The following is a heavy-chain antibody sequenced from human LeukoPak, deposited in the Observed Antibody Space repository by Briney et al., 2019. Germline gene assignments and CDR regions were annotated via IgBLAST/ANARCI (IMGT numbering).Heavy chain of an antibody. J-gene: IGHJ4*02. CDR1: GFTFSGYA. CDR3: AKDIGIYDFWSGYYPIFDY. D-gene: IGHD3-3*01. V-gene: IGHV3-23*01. Sequence: GGSLRLSCAASGFTFSGYAMSWVRQAPGKGLEWVSAISGSGGSTYYADSVKGRFTISRDNSKNTLYLQMHSLRAEDTAVYYCAKDIGIYDFWSGYYPIFDYWGQGTLVTVSS. CDR2: ISGSGGST.